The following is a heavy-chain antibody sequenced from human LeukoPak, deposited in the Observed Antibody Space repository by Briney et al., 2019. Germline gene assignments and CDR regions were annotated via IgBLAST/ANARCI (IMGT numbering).Heavy chain of an antibody. CDR3: AREGADYSSSWYYNY. V-gene: IGHV3-30*19. D-gene: IGHD6-13*01. Sequence: GGSLRLPCETSGFTFISYGMHWVRQTPGKGLEWVAVISYDGSNKYYADSVKGRFTISRDNSKNTLYLQMNSLRAEDTAVYYCAREGADYSSSWYYNYWGQGTLVTVSS. CDR1: GFTFISYG. J-gene: IGHJ4*02. CDR2: ISYDGSNK.